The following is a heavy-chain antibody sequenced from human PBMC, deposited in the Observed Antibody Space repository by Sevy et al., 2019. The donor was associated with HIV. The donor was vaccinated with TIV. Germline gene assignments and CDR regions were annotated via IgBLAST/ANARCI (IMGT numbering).Heavy chain of an antibody. CDR1: GYSISSDYY. CDR2: IYHSGYS. V-gene: IGHV4-38-2*01. CDR3: ARAIGTQVAGLYYFDY. J-gene: IGHJ4*02. D-gene: IGHD6-19*01. Sequence: SETLSLTCAVSGYSISSDYYWGWIRQPPWKGVAWIGSIYHSGYSYYNPSLKSRVTISVDTSKNQFSLKLSSVTAADTAVYYCARAIGTQVAGLYYFDYWGQGTLVTVSS.